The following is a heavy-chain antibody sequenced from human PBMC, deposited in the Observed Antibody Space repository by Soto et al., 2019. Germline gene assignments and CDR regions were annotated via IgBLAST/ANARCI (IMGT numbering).Heavy chain of an antibody. Sequence: PXESLKVSWRCSGYSFTSYCSGLVLQMPGKGLQWMGIIYPSDSNTIYSPSFQGQVTISADKSIRTAYLQWSSLKPSDTAMYYCARLGTTVTRGPPTPNNYFRNGVDVWGQATTVTVSS. CDR3: ARLGTTVTRGPPTPNNYFRNGVDV. D-gene: IGHD4-4*01. CDR2: IYPSDSNT. J-gene: IGHJ6*02. CDR1: GYSFTSYC. V-gene: IGHV5-51*01.